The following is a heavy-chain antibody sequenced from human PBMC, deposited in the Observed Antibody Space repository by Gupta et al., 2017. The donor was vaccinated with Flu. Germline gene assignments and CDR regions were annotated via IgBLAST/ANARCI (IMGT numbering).Heavy chain of an antibody. Sequence: EVQLVASGGAWVQPGGSLRLPCQASGVTLREYWMWWVRQAPGKGQEWVANIKEDGSEKNYVASVRGRFTISRDNARNSLYLQMDSLRAEDTAVYFCTRSSWSRLLDYWGQGTLVTVSS. CDR3: TRSSWSRLLDY. CDR2: IKEDGSEK. D-gene: IGHD3-3*01. J-gene: IGHJ4*02. V-gene: IGHV3-7*01. CDR1: GVTLREYW.